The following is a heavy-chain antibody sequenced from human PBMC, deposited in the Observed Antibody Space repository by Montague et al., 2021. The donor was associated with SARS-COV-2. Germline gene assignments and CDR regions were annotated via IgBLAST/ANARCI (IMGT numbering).Heavy chain of an antibody. CDR2: IYYSGST. CDR3: ARTTSRGLTIFGLVTASYCFDY. Sequence: SETLSLTCTVSGGSISSSSYFWGWLRQPPGKGLEWIGSIYYSGSTYYTPSLKSRVTISVDTSKNQFSLKLSSVTAADTAVFYCARTTSRGLTIFGLVTASYCFDYWGQGTLVTVSS. CDR1: GGSISSSSYF. J-gene: IGHJ4*02. D-gene: IGHD3-3*01. V-gene: IGHV4-39*01.